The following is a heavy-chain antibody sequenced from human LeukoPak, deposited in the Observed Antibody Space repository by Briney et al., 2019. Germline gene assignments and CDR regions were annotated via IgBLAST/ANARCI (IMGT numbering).Heavy chain of an antibody. D-gene: IGHD4-17*01. Sequence: PSETLSLTCAVSDDSFSSHYWPWLRRPPGKGLEWIGYISYIGSTNYNPSLKSRVTISIDTSKNQFSLKLSSVTAADTAVYYCARDLVTVTKGFDIWGQGTMVSVSS. V-gene: IGHV4-59*11. J-gene: IGHJ3*02. CDR1: DDSFSSHY. CDR3: ARDLVTVTKGFDI. CDR2: ISYIGST.